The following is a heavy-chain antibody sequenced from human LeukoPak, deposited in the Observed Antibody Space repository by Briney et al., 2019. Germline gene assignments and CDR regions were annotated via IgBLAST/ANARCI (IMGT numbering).Heavy chain of an antibody. D-gene: IGHD6-13*01. CDR2: ISSSCSHT. Sequence: GGSLRLSCAASGFTFSDYYMSWIRQAPGKGLEWVSYISSSCSHTNYADSVKGRFTISRDNAKNSLSLQVNSLRADDTAVYYCARVGSIAAAGTPDYWGQGTLITVSS. V-gene: IGHV3-11*06. CDR3: ARVGSIAAAGTPDY. J-gene: IGHJ4*02. CDR1: GFTFSDYY.